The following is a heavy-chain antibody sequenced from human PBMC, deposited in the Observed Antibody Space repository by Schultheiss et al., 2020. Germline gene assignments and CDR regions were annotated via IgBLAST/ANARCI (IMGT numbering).Heavy chain of an antibody. J-gene: IGHJ5*02. CDR1: GGSFSGYY. CDR3: ARMTGLNWFDP. Sequence: LSLTCAVYGGSFSGYYWSWIRQPPGKGLEWIGEINHSGSTNYNPSLKSRVTISVDTSKNQFSLKLSSVTAADTAVYYCARMTGLNWFDPWGQGTLVTVSS. V-gene: IGHV4-34*01. CDR2: INHSGST. D-gene: IGHD3-16*01.